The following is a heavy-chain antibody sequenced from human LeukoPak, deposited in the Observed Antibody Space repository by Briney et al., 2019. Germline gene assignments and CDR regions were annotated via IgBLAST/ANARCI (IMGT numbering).Heavy chain of an antibody. J-gene: IGHJ4*02. CDR1: GYTFTSYD. CDR2: MSPNSGDT. CDR3: ARGPPNWGYDY. V-gene: IGHV1-8*01. D-gene: IGHD7-27*01. Sequence: ASVKVSCKASGYTFTSYDFNWVRQATGQRPEWMGWMSPNSGDTGYAQKFQDRVTMARNTSISTAYMELSSLRSNDTAVYYCARGPPNWGYDYWGPGTLVTVSS.